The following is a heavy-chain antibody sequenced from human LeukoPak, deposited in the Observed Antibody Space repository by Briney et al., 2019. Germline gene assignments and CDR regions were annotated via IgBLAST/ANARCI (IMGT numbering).Heavy chain of an antibody. Sequence: SETLSLTCTVSGGSISSSSYYWGWIRQPPGKGLEWIGSIYYSGSTYYNPSLKSRVTISVDTSKNQFSLKLSSVTAADTAVYYCASPRYSGYDFTARTPFDYWGQGTLVTVSS. D-gene: IGHD5-12*01. CDR1: GGSISSSSYY. CDR3: ASPRYSGYDFTARTPFDY. CDR2: IYYSGST. V-gene: IGHV4-39*07. J-gene: IGHJ4*02.